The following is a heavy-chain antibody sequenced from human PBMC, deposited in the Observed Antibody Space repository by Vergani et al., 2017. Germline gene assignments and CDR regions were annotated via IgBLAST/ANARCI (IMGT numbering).Heavy chain of an antibody. D-gene: IGHD2/OR15-2a*01. CDR1: GDSLTSDFFY. CDR2: VHSSGST. Sequence: QVQLQESGPGPVKPSQTLSLTCSVSGDSLTSDFFYWTWLRPPAGTRLEWVGRVHSSGSTHYNPSLEGRVSVSMDTAKNEFSLDLQSVTAADTAVYFCARGCASNRCPTRGTFEIWGRGTLVTVSS. J-gene: IGHJ3*02. V-gene: IGHV4-61*02. CDR3: ARGCASNRCPTRGTFEI.